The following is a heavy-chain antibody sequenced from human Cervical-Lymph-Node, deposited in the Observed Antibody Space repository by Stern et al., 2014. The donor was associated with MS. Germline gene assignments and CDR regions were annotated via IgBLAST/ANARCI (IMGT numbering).Heavy chain of an antibody. CDR2: INPSGGST. V-gene: IGHV1-46*01. Sequence: QMQLVQSGAEVKKPGASVKVSCKASGYTFTSYYMHWVRQAPGQGLEWMGIINPSGGSTRYAQKFRGRVTMTRDASTSTVYMELSSLRSEDTAVYYCARVAVGDAVAGPGGMDYWGQGTLVTVSS. D-gene: IGHD6-19*01. CDR1: GYTFTSYY. CDR3: ARVAVGDAVAGPGGMDY. J-gene: IGHJ4*02.